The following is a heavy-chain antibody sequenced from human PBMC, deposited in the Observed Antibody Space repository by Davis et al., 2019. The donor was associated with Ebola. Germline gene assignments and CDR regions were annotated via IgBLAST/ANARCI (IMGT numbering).Heavy chain of an antibody. CDR1: GGSISSGGYY. CDR3: ARPWYSGTYYDAYDI. V-gene: IGHV4-39*01. J-gene: IGHJ3*02. CDR2: FSYGDNTH. D-gene: IGHD1-26*01. Sequence: MPSETLSLTCTVSGGSISSGGYYWGWIRQPPGKGLEWVGSFSYGDNTHYYNPSLRSRVTISVDTSRNQFSLKLSSATAADTAVYYCARPWYSGTYYDAYDIWGQGTMVAVSS.